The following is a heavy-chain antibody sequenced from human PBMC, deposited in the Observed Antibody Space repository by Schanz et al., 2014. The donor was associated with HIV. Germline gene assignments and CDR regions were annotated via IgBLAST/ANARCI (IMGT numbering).Heavy chain of an antibody. V-gene: IGHV4-34*01. J-gene: IGHJ4*02. CDR1: GGSFSVYS. CDR3: ARTPYYFDY. Sequence: QVQLQQWGAGLLKPSETLSLTCAVYGGSFSVYSWSWIRQPPGKGLQWIGEINHSGSTNYNPSLKRRATISVDPSKNQFSLRLNSVTAADTAVYYCARTPYYFDYWGQGTLVTVSS. CDR2: INHSGST.